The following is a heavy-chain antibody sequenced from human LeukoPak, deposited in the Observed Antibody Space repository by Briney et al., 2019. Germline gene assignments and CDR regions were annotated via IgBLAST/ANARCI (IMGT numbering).Heavy chain of an antibody. J-gene: IGHJ4*02. CDR1: GGSFSGYY. CDR2: VSDSGST. Sequence: SETLSLTCTVSGGSFSGYYWSWIRQPPGKGLEWIGYVSDSGSTSYNPSLKSRVTISSDTSRNQFSLRLNSVTAADTAVYYCASAPVLYYFDYWGRGTLVTVS. CDR3: ASAPVLYYFDY. D-gene: IGHD2-8*01. V-gene: IGHV4-4*09.